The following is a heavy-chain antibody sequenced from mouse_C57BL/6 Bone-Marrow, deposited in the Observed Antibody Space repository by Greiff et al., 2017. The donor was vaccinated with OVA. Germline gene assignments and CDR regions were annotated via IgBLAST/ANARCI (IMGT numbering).Heavy chain of an antibody. CDR3: ARMGYDYDVFYWYFDV. J-gene: IGHJ1*03. V-gene: IGHV2-2*01. CDR2: IWSGGST. CDR1: GFSLTSYG. Sequence: QVQLKQSGPGLVQPSQCLSITCTVSGFSLTSYGVHWVRQSPGKGLEWLGVIWSGGSTDYNAAFISRLSIIKDNSKSQVFFKMNSLQADDTAIYYCARMGYDYDVFYWYFDVWGTGTTVTVSS. D-gene: IGHD2-4*01.